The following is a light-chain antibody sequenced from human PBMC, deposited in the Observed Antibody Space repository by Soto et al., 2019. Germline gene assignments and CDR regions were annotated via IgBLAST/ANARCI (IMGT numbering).Light chain of an antibody. CDR3: CSYAGARSYV. CDR1: LSDVGSFGP. CDR2: EGI. Sequence: QSALTQPASVSGSPGQSITISCSGLSDVGSFGPVSWYQHHPGQVPKLIIYEGIRRPSGVSSRFSDSKTGNTASLTITGLQAEDEADYYCCSYAGARSYVFGTGTKVTVL. V-gene: IGLV2-23*01. J-gene: IGLJ1*01.